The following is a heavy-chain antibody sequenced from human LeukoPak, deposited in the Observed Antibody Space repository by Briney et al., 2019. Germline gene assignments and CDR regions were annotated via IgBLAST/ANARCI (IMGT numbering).Heavy chain of an antibody. CDR1: GFTFSSYS. CDR3: ARVRGSGWYSDY. V-gene: IGHV3-21*01. J-gene: IGHJ4*02. D-gene: IGHD6-19*01. CDR2: ISSSSSYI. Sequence: GGSLRLSCAPSGFTFSSYSMNWVRQAPGKGLEWVSSISSSSSYIYYADSVKGRFTISRDNAKNSLYLQMNSLRAEDTAVYYCARVRGSGWYSDYWGQGTLVTVSS.